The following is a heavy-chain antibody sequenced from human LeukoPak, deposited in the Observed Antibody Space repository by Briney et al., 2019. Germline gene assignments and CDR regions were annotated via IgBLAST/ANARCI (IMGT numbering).Heavy chain of an antibody. CDR3: ATEVDILTGYLLNFDY. CDR1: GYTLTELS. D-gene: IGHD3-9*01. Sequence: ASVKVSRKVSGYTLTELSMHWVRQAPGKGLEWMGGFDPEDGETIYAQKFQGRVTMTEDTSTDTAYMELSSLRSEDTAVYYCATEVDILTGYLLNFDYWGQGTLVTVSS. CDR2: FDPEDGET. V-gene: IGHV1-24*01. J-gene: IGHJ4*02.